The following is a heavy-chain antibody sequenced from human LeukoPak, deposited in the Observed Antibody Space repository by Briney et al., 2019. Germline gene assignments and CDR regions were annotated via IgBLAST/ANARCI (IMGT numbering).Heavy chain of an antibody. CDR1: GFIFRNYW. J-gene: IGHJ4*02. D-gene: IGHD4-17*01. CDR2: INPNGITT. Sequence: GGSLRLSCAASGFIFRNYWMHWVRQAPGKGLVWVARINPNGITTTYTDSVKGRFTISRDNAKNTLYLQMNSLRAEDAAVYYCARDFAGDRDYWGQGTLVTVSS. V-gene: IGHV3-74*01. CDR3: ARDFAGDRDY.